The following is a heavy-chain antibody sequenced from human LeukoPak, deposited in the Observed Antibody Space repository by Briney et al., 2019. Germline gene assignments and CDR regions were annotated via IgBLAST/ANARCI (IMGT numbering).Heavy chain of an antibody. J-gene: IGHJ4*02. D-gene: IGHD4-23*01. CDR1: GFTFSSYG. CDR3: AKDSTVVTFDY. CDR2: ISYDGSNK. V-gene: IGHV3-30*18. Sequence: GGSLRLSCAASGFTFSSYGMHWVRQAPGKALEWVAVISYDGSNKYYADSVKGRFTISRDNSKNTLYLQMNSLRAEDTAVYYCAKDSTVVTFDYWGQGTLVTVSS.